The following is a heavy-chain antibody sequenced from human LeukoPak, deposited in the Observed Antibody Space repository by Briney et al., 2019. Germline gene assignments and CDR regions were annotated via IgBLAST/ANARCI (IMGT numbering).Heavy chain of an antibody. J-gene: IGHJ4*02. V-gene: IGHV3-48*01. Sequence: GGSLRLSCAASGFPFNDYSMNWVRQAPGKGLEWISYIGIDSGNTKYADSVKGRFTISRDNSKNTLYLQMSGLRAEDTAVYYCARGRGEVAQYLTRVFDYWGQGTLVTVSS. CDR1: GFPFNDYS. CDR3: ARGRGEVAQYLTRVFDY. CDR2: IGIDSGNT. D-gene: IGHD3-16*01.